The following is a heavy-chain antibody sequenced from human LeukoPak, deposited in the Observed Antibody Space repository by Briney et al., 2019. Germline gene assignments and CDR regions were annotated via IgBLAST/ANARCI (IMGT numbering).Heavy chain of an antibody. CDR1: GGSISSSNW. V-gene: IGHV4-4*02. Sequence: SETLSLTCAVSGGSISSSNWWSWVRQPPGKGLEWIGEIYHSGSTNYNPSLKSRVTISVDKSKNQFSLKLSSVTVADTAVYFCARLSTSSYYFDYWGQGTLVTVSS. D-gene: IGHD6-6*01. CDR2: IYHSGST. J-gene: IGHJ4*02. CDR3: ARLSTSSYYFDY.